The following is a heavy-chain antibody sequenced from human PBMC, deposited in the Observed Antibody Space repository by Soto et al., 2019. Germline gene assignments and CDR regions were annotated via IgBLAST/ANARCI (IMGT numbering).Heavy chain of an antibody. CDR3: AIGSGDF. CDR2: IGSSGGST. V-gene: IGHV3-23*01. J-gene: IGHJ4*02. CDR1: GFTFSSSA. Sequence: GGSLRLSCAASGFTFSSSAMSWVRQAPGKGLEWVSGIGSSGGSTSYADSVKGRFTISRDNSKNILYLEMNSLRADDTAIYYCAIGSGDFWGQGSLVTVSS.